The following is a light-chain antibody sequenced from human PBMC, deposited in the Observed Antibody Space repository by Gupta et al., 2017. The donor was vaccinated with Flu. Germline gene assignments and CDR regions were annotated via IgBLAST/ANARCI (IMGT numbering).Light chain of an antibody. CDR3: IQSVHLKT. V-gene: IGKV2D-29*01. J-gene: IGKJ1*01. CDR2: EVA. Sequence: DIVMTQTPLSLSVTPGQPASISCRSSQSLLHSDGMTYFYWYVQKPGQPPQLLIYEVAKRLSGVPDRLRGRGSGTDFTLKISRGEAEDVGIYDGIQSVHLKTLGKGTKVQIK. CDR1: QSLLHSDGMTY.